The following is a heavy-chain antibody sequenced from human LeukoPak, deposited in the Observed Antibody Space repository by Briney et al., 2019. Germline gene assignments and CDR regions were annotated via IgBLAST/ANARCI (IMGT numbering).Heavy chain of an antibody. CDR2: INHSGST. CDR1: GGSFSGYY. CDR3: ARAGSYGYDY. J-gene: IGHJ4*02. Sequence: SETLSLTCAVYGGSFSGYYWSWIRQPPGKGLEWIGEINHSGSTNYNPSLKGRVTISVDTSKNQFSLKLSSVTAADTAVYYCARAGSYGYDYWGQGTLVTVSS. V-gene: IGHV4-34*01. D-gene: IGHD5-18*01.